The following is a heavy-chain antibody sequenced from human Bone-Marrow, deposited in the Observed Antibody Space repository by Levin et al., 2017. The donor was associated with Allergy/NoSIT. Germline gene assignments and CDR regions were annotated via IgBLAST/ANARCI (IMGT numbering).Heavy chain of an antibody. V-gene: IGHV3-7*03. CDR1: GFTFSFYW. CDR2: INQDGGEK. J-gene: IGHJ6*03. CDR3: ARLASEVRGSGGGFREPYYRYYYMDV. Sequence: GGSLRLSCAASGFTFSFYWMTWVRQAPGKGLEWVANINQDGGEKYSVDSVRGRFTISRDNARNSLYLQMNSLRAGDTAVYYCARLASEVRGSGGGFREPYYRYYYMDVWGKGTTVSVSS. D-gene: IGHD2-15*01.